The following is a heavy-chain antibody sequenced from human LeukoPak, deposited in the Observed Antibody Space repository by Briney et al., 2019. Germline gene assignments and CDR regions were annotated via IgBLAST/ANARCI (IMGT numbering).Heavy chain of an antibody. Sequence: GGSLRLSCAASGFTFSSYEMNWVRQAPGKGLEWVSYISSSGSTIYYADSVKGRFTISRDNAKNSLYLQIDSLRAQDTAVYYCARALKWELWGQGTLVTVSS. CDR2: ISSSGSTI. V-gene: IGHV3-48*03. CDR1: GFTFSSYE. D-gene: IGHD1-26*01. J-gene: IGHJ4*02. CDR3: ARALKWEL.